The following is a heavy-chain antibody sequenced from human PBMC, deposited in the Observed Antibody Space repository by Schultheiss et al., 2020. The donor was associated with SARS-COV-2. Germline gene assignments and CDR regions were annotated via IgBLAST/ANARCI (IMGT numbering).Heavy chain of an antibody. D-gene: IGHD6-13*01. CDR1: RFTFSTYG. J-gene: IGHJ4*02. V-gene: IGHV3-30*18. CDR3: AKRSGSSSWYFNARRGTDLQRDEYYFDY. CDR2: TSYDGNNK. Sequence: GGSLRLSCAASRFTFSTYGMHWVRQAPGKGLEWVAATSYDGNNKDYADSVKGRFSVSRDNSKNTLYLQMNSLRAEDTAVYYCAKRSGSSSWYFNARRGTDLQRDEYYFDYWGQGTLVTVSS.